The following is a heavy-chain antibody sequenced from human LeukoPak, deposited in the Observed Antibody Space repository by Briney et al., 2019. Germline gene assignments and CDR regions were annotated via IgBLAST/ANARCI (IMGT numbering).Heavy chain of an antibody. CDR2: IYHSGST. CDR3: ARVAVTTSNWFDP. D-gene: IGHD4-17*01. CDR1: GGSISSGGYS. Sequence: SETLSLTCAVSGGSISSGGYSWSWIRQPPGKGLEWIGYIYHSGSTYYNPSLKSRVTISVDRSKNQFSLKLSSVTAADTAVYYCARVAVTTSNWFDPWGQGTLVTVSS. J-gene: IGHJ5*02. V-gene: IGHV4-30-2*01.